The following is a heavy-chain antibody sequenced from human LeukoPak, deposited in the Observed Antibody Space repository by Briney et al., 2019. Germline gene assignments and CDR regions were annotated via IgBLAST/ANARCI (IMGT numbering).Heavy chain of an antibody. D-gene: IGHD6-13*01. CDR2: INHSGST. CDR1: GFILSNDW. CDR3: ARGEQQGNYFDF. J-gene: IGHJ4*02. Sequence: GSLRLSCAGSGFILSNDWMSWVRQPPGKGLEWIGEINHSGSTNYNPSLKSRVTISVDTSKNQFSLKLSSVTAADTAVYYCARGEQQGNYFDFWGQGTLVTVSS. V-gene: IGHV4-4*02.